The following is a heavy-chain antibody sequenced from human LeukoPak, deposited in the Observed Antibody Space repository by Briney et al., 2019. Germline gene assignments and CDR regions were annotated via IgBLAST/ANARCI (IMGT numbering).Heavy chain of an antibody. J-gene: IGHJ4*02. D-gene: IGHD3-10*01. V-gene: IGHV4-34*01. CDR2: INHTGST. CDR1: GGSFSGYY. Sequence: PSQTLSLTCAVYGGSFSGYYWSWIRQPPGKGLEWIGEINHTGSTNYNPSLKSRVTISVNTSKNQFSRKLGSVTGAETAVYYCARGPDYYGNGYWGQGTLGTVSS. CDR3: ARGPDYYGNGY.